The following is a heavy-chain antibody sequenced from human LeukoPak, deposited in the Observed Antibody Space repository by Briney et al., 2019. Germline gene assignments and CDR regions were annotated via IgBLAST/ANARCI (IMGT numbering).Heavy chain of an antibody. D-gene: IGHD1-26*01. Sequence: SETLSLTCSVSGASINSYYWNWIRQPPGKGLEWIGNTYSSGSTNYNPSLKSRVTISLDTSKNQFSLMMSSVTAADMAVYYCAKDWELGSWGQGTLVTVSS. CDR2: TYSSGST. CDR1: GASINSYY. CDR3: AKDWELGS. V-gene: IGHV4-59*01. J-gene: IGHJ5*02.